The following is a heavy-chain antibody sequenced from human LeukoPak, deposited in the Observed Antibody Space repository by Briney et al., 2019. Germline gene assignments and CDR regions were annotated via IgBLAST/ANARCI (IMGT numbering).Heavy chain of an antibody. CDR2: LYYTGNS. D-gene: IGHD2-15*01. CDR1: GGSITNSYY. CDR3: ARGDCSGGSCYSRFDP. V-gene: IGHV4-39*01. J-gene: IGHJ5*02. Sequence: SETLSLTCTVSGGSITNSYYWGWIRQPPGKGLEWIGFLYYTGNSYYNPSLKSRVTIPVDTSKNQFSLKLSSVTAADTAVYYCARGDCSGGSCYSRFDPWGQGTLVTVSS.